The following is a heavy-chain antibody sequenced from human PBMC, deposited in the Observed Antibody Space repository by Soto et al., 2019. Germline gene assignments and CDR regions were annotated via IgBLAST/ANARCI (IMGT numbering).Heavy chain of an antibody. Sequence: QVQLVQSGAEVKEPGASVNISCKASGYTFTDSYLHWVRQAPGQGLEWMGCINPNSGDSKYAQRFPGWFTMTGYSSITTPYIALSPLRSHDTAVYYCASKAAPRLVGTALFDHWRQGTLVTVSS. CDR3: ASKAAPRLVGTALFDH. CDR1: GYTFTDSY. CDR2: INPNSGDS. V-gene: IGHV1-2*04. J-gene: IGHJ4*02.